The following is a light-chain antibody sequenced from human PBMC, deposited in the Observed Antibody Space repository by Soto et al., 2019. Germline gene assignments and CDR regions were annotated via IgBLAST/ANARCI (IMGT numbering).Light chain of an antibody. J-gene: IGKJ1*01. Sequence: QSLGTVCLTQREGATLASRASQSVSSSYLAWYQQKPGQAPRLLIYGASSRATGIPDRFSGSGSGTDFTLTISILEPEDFAVYDCQQYGSSPEPFGQGTKVDIK. CDR3: QQYGSSPEP. CDR1: QSVSSSY. CDR2: GAS. V-gene: IGKV3-20*01.